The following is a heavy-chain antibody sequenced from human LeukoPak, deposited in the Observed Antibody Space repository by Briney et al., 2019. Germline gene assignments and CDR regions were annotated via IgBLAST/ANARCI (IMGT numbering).Heavy chain of an antibody. CDR2: IGTSGDT. V-gene: IGHV3-13*04. D-gene: IGHD6-19*01. J-gene: IGHJ4*02. CDR3: SRVGSSGWPNYFDS. CDR1: GFTFSSYD. Sequence: GGPLRLSCAASGFTFSSYDMHWVRQATGKGLEWVSVIGTSGDTYYAGSVKGRFTISRENAKNSLYLQMNSLTAGDTAVYFCSRVGSSGWPNYFDSWGQGTLVTVSS.